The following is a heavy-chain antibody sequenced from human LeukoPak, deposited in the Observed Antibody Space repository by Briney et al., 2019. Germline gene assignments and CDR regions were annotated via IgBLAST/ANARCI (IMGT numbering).Heavy chain of an antibody. CDR1: GDSISGSY. J-gene: IGHJ4*02. V-gene: IGHV4-4*09. CDR3: AKKGGSGNLVYFDY. Sequence: SETLSLTCTVSGDSISGSYWSWIRQPPGQGLEYIGYIYSSGTTNYNPSLKSRFTISVDTSRNQLFLKLTSVTAADTAVYFCAKKGGSGNLVYFDYWGQGALVTASS. D-gene: IGHD3-10*01. CDR2: IYSSGTT.